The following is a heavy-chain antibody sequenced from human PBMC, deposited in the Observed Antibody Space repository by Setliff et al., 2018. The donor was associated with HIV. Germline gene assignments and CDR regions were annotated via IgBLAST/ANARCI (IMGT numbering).Heavy chain of an antibody. D-gene: IGHD3-3*01. CDR2: IDYSGSS. CDR1: GGSIRSSDYY. J-gene: IGHJ6*03. Sequence: SETLSLTCTVSGGSIRSSDYYWGWVRQPPGKGLEWIGSIDYSGSSNYNPSLKSRVSISLDTSKKQVSLKLNSVTAADTAVYYCARGLSIFGVATPGFYSFMDVWGKGTTVTVSS. CDR3: ARGLSIFGVATPGFYSFMDV. V-gene: IGHV4-39*07.